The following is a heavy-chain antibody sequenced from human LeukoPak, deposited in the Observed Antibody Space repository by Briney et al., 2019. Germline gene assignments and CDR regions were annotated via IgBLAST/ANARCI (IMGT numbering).Heavy chain of an antibody. CDR2: MNPNSGNT. D-gene: IGHD3-3*01. J-gene: IGHJ3*02. Sequence: ASVKVSCKASGYTFTSYDINWVRQATGQGLEWMGWMNPNSGNTGYAQKFQGRVTMTRNTSISTAYMELSSLRSEDTAVYHCARVLNQYDFWSGYSSSGAFDIWGQGTMVTVSS. CDR1: GYTFTSYD. V-gene: IGHV1-8*01. CDR3: ARVLNQYDFWSGYSSSGAFDI.